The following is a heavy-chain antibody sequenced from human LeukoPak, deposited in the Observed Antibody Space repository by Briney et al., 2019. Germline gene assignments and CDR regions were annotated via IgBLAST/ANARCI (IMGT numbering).Heavy chain of an antibody. CDR3: ARAAAYGGNSGSYVDY. D-gene: IGHD4-23*01. CDR2: IKQDGSER. CDR1: GFTFSSYW. J-gene: IGHJ4*02. Sequence: GGSLRLSCAASGFTFSSYWMSWVRQAPGKGLEWVTNIKQDGSERYYVDSVKGRFTISRDNAKNSLYLQMNSLRAEDTAVYYCARAAAYGGNSGSYVDYWGQGTLVTVSS. V-gene: IGHV3-7*01.